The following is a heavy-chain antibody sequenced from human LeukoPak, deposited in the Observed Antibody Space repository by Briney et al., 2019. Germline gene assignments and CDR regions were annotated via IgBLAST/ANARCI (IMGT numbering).Heavy chain of an antibody. J-gene: IGHJ4*02. V-gene: IGHV3-11*06. CDR1: GFTFSDYY. Sequence: GGSLRLSCAASGFTFSDYYMSWIRQTPGKGLEWVSYISDSSGYKNYADSLKGRFTISRDNAKNSVYLQMNTLRVEDTAVYYCARDLDFWGQGTLVTVSS. CDR2: ISDSSGYK. CDR3: ARDLDF.